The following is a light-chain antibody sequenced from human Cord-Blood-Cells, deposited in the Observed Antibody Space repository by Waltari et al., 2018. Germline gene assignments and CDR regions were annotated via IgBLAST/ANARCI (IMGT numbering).Light chain of an antibody. CDR1: SSYVGSYNL. J-gene: IGLJ3*02. Sequence: QSALTQPSSVSGSPGQSITISCTGNSSYVGSYNLVSWYQQHPGKAPKLMIYEGSKRPSGVSNRFSGSKSGNTASLTISGLQAEDEADYYCCSYAGSSTLVFGGGTKLTVL. V-gene: IGLV2-23*01. CDR3: CSYAGSSTLV. CDR2: EGS.